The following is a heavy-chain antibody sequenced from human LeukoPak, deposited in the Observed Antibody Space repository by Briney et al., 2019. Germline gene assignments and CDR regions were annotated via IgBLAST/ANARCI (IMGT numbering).Heavy chain of an antibody. Sequence: GGSLRLSCAASGFTFSSYSMNWVRQAPGKGLEWVSSISSSSSYIYYADSVKGRFTISRDNAKNSLYLQMNSLRAEDTAVYYCASGRYDILTGYSAYYFDYWGQGTLVTVSS. CDR2: ISSSSSYI. V-gene: IGHV3-21*01. CDR3: ASGRYDILTGYSAYYFDY. D-gene: IGHD3-9*01. J-gene: IGHJ4*02. CDR1: GFTFSSYS.